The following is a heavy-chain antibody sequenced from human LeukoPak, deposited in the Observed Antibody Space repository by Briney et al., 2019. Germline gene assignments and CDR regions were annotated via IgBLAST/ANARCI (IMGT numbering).Heavy chain of an antibody. V-gene: IGHV4-34*01. D-gene: IGHD2-15*01. Sequence: PSETLSLTCAVYGGSFSGYYWSWIRQPPGKGLEWIGEINHSGSTSYNPSLKSRVTISVDTSKNQFSLKLSCVTAADTAVYYCARGNGDCSGGSCYLDYYYYYGMDVWGQGTTVTVSS. CDR2: INHSGST. CDR1: GGSFSGYY. J-gene: IGHJ6*02. CDR3: ARGNGDCSGGSCYLDYYYYYGMDV.